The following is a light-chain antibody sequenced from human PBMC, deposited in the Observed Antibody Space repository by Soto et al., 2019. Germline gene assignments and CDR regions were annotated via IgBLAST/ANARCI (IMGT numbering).Light chain of an antibody. Sequence: EIVLTQSPGTLSLSPGERANLSCRASQSVSSNYLAWYQQKPGQAPRLLIYGASSRATGIPDRFSGSGSGTDFTLTISRLEPEDFAVYSCQQYGSSSWTFGQGTKVDIK. CDR1: QSVSSNY. V-gene: IGKV3-20*01. J-gene: IGKJ1*01. CDR3: QQYGSSSWT. CDR2: GAS.